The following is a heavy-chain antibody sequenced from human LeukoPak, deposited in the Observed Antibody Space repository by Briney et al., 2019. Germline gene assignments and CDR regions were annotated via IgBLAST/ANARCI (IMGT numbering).Heavy chain of an antibody. CDR2: IHPSGNT. J-gene: IGHJ4*02. V-gene: IGHV4-34*01. D-gene: IGHD1-26*01. Sequence: PSETLSLTCAVYGGSLSGYYWSWIRQPPGKGLEWIGEIHPSGNTYYNPSLMSRVTISVDTSNNQFSPKLSSVTAADTAVYYCSRGSDTYKSGVDWGQGTLVTVSS. CDR1: GGSLSGYY. CDR3: SRGSDTYKSGVD.